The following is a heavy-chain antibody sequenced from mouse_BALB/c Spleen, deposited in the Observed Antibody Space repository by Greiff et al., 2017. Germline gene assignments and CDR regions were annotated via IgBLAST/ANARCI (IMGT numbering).Heavy chain of an antibody. V-gene: IGHV2-9*02. D-gene: IGHD1-1*01. CDR2: IWAGGST. CDR1: GFSLTSYG. CDR3: ARGSYYGSSYWYFDV. J-gene: IGHJ1*01. Sequence: VQLKESGPGLVAPSQSLSITCTVSGFSLTSYGVHWVRQPPGKGLEWLGVIWAGGSTNYNSALMSRLSISKDNSKSQVFLKMNSLQTDDTAMYYCARGSYYGSSYWYFDVWGAGTTVTVSS.